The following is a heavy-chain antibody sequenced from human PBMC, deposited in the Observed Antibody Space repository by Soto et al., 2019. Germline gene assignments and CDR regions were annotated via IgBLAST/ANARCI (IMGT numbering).Heavy chain of an antibody. CDR2: IFSDNER. D-gene: IGHD3-9*01. CDR1: GFSLTTGKMG. J-gene: IGHJ6*02. Sequence: SGPTLVNPTETLTLTCTVSGFSLTTGKMGVSWIRQPRGKALEWLAHIFSDNERSYSTSLQGRLTISKDTSGSQVVLSMTNVDPVETPTYYCARMKVDSYQFYYAMDVWGQGTTVTVSS. CDR3: ARMKVDSYQFYYAMDV. V-gene: IGHV2-26*01.